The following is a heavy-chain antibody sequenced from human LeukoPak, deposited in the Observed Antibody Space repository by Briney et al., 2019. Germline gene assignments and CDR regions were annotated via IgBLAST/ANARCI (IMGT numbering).Heavy chain of an antibody. CDR3: ARWRRRAAGAFDI. CDR1: GGSFSGYY. Sequence: SETLSLTCAVYGGSFSGYYWSWIRQPPGKGLEWIGEINHSGSTNYNPSLKSRVTISVDTSKNQFSLKLSSVTAADTAVHYCARWRRRAAGAFDIWGQGTMVTVSS. CDR2: INHSGST. J-gene: IGHJ3*02. V-gene: IGHV4-34*01. D-gene: IGHD6-13*01.